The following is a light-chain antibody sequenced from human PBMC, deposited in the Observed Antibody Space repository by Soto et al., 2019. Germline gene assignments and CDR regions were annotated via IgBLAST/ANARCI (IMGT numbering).Light chain of an antibody. Sequence: EIVMTQSPATLSVSPGERATLSCRASQSIGSTLAWYQQKPGQAPRLLIYDASTRATGIPVRFSGSGSGTEFTLTINSLQSEDFTFYYCQQYNNWPFAFGPGTKVDIK. CDR2: DAS. CDR3: QQYNNWPFA. CDR1: QSIGST. V-gene: IGKV3-15*01. J-gene: IGKJ3*01.